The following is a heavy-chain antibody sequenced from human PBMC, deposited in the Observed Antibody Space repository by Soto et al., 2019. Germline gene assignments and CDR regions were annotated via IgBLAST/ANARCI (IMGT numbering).Heavy chain of an antibody. CDR3: SSSRGYSSSWYDYYYGMDV. J-gene: IGHJ6*02. Sequence: PSETLSLTCAVYGGSFSGYYWSWIRQPPGKGLEWIGEINHSGSTNYNPSLKSRVTISVDTSKNQFSLKLSSVTAPDTAVYYCSSSRGYSSSWYDYYYGMDVWGQGTTVTVSS. CDR2: INHSGST. D-gene: IGHD6-13*01. V-gene: IGHV4-34*01. CDR1: GGSFSGYY.